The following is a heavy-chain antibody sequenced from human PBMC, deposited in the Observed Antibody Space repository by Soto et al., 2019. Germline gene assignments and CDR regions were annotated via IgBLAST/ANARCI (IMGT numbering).Heavy chain of an antibody. Sequence: QLQLQESGPGLVKPSETLSLTCTVSGGSISSSSYYWGWIRQPPGKGLEWIASIYYSGSTYYNPSLKSRVTISVDTSKNQFSLKLNSVTAADTAVYYCARLSSDYGDYYFDYWGKGTLVTVSS. V-gene: IGHV4-39*01. CDR2: IYYSGST. CDR1: GGSISSSSYY. D-gene: IGHD4-17*01. J-gene: IGHJ4*02. CDR3: ARLSSDYGDYYFDY.